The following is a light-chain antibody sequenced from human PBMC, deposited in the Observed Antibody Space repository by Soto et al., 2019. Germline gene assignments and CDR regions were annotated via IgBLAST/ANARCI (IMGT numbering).Light chain of an antibody. CDR2: EVT. V-gene: IGLV2-8*01. CDR1: SSDVGGYNS. CDR3: SSYAGSNTYCV. Sequence: QSVLTQPPSASGSPGQSVTISCTGTSSDVGGYNSVSWYQQRPGKAPKLMIYEVTKRPSGVPVRFSGSKSGNTASLSVSGLQAEDEADYYCSSYAGSNTYCVFGTGTKVTVL. J-gene: IGLJ1*01.